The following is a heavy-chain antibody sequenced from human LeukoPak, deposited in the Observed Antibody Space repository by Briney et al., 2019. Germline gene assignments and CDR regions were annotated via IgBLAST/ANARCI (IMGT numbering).Heavy chain of an antibody. V-gene: IGHV4-59*01. Sequence: SETLSLTCTVSGGSISSYYWSWIRQPPGKGLEWIGYIYYSGSTNYNPSLKSRVTISVDTSKNQFSLKLSSVTAADTAVYYCARMLGGNYDSSGYIDAFDIWGQGTMVTVSS. J-gene: IGHJ3*02. CDR3: ARMLGGNYDSSGYIDAFDI. D-gene: IGHD3-22*01. CDR1: GGSISSYY. CDR2: IYYSGST.